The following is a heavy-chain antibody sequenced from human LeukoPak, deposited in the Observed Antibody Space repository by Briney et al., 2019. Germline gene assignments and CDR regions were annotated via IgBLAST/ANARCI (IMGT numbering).Heavy chain of an antibody. Sequence: SVTVSCKASGGTFISYAISWVRQAPGQGLEWMGGIIPIFGTANYAQKFQGRVTITADESTSTAYMELSSLRSEDTAVYYCASQLNSVVAAFEYFQHWGQGTLVSVSS. CDR3: ASQLNSVVAAFEYFQH. CDR1: GGTFISYA. CDR2: IIPIFGTA. J-gene: IGHJ1*01. V-gene: IGHV1-69*13. D-gene: IGHD2-15*01.